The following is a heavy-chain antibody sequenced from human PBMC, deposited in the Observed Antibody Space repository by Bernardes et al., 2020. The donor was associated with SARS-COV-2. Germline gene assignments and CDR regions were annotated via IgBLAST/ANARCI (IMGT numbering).Heavy chain of an antibody. Sequence: SQTLSLTCAISGDSVSSNSAAWNWIRQSPSRGLEWLGRTYYRSKWYNDYAVSVKSRITINPDTSKNQFSLQLNSVTPEDTAVYYCARSGYDHPWYYYYMDVWGKGTTVTVSS. CDR3: ARSGYDHPWYYYYMDV. D-gene: IGHD5-12*01. V-gene: IGHV6-1*01. CDR2: TYYRSKWYN. CDR1: GDSVSSNSAA. J-gene: IGHJ6*03.